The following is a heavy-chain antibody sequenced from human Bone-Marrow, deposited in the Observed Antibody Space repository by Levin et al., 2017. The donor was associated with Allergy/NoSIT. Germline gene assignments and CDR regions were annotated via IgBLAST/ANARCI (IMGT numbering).Heavy chain of an antibody. Sequence: HPGGSLRLSCAASGFTFSSYSMTWVRQTPGKSLEYVSTISGSGGDTYYPDSVKGRFTISRDNSRNTLYLQMNSLRADDAAIYYCAKHQSSSYSPYYAMDVWGQGTTVTVSS. CDR3: AKHQSSSYSPYYAMDV. CDR1: GFTFSSYS. J-gene: IGHJ6*02. D-gene: IGHD3-22*01. V-gene: IGHV3-23*01. CDR2: ISGSGGDT.